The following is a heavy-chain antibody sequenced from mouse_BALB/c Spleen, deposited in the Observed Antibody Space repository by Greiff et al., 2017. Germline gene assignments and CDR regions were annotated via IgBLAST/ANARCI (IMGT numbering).Heavy chain of an antibody. CDR1: GYSITSDYA. V-gene: IGHV3-2*02. J-gene: IGHJ4*01. CDR3: AVYRYDGFYYAMDY. D-gene: IGHD2-14*01. CDR2: ISYSGST. Sequence: VQLQQSGPGLVKPSQSLSLTCTVTGYSITSDYAWNWIRQFPGNKLEWMGYISYSGSTSYNPSLKSRISITRDTSKNQFFLQLNSVTTEDTATYYCAVYRYDGFYYAMDYWGQGTSVTVSS.